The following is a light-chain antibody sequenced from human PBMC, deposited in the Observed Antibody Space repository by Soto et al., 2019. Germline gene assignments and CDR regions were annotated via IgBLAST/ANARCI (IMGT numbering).Light chain of an antibody. Sequence: DIQMTQSPSSLSASVGDRVTITCRASQSISSYLNWYQQKPGKAPKLLIYAASSLQSVVPSRFSGSGSGTDFTLTISSLQPEDFATYYCQPSYSTLTWTFGQGPKVEIK. CDR3: QPSYSTLTWT. J-gene: IGKJ1*01. CDR2: AAS. CDR1: QSISSY. V-gene: IGKV1-39*01.